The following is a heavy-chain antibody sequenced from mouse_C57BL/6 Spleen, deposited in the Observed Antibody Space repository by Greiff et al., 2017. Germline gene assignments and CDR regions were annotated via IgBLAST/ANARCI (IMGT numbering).Heavy chain of an antibody. J-gene: IGHJ3*01. D-gene: IGHD1-1*01. CDR2: IYPGSGST. V-gene: IGHV1-55*01. Sequence: VQLKESGAELVKPGASVKMSCKASGYTFTSYWITWVKQRPGQGLEWIGDIYPGSGSTNYNEKFKSKATLTVDTSSSTAYMQLSSLTSEDSAVYYCARGGSSYWFAYWGQGTLVTVSA. CDR1: GYTFTSYW. CDR3: ARGGSSYWFAY.